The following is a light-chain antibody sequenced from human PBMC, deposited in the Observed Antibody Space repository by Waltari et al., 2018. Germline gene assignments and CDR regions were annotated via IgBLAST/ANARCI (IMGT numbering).Light chain of an antibody. CDR1: PRVSSE. CDR3: QQYSNWPLT. CDR2: GAS. V-gene: IGKV3-15*01. Sequence: ETVMTQSPGTLSVSPGDRVTLSCRASPRVSSELAWYQQKPGQTPRLLLYGASTGVTAIPARFSGSGSGTEFTLTISSLQPEDFAVYYCQQYSNWPLTFGGGTKVEVK. J-gene: IGKJ4*01.